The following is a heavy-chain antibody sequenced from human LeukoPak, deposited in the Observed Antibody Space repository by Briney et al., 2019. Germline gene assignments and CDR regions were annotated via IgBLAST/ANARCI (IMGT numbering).Heavy chain of an antibody. CDR2: IRYDGSNK. J-gene: IGHJ4*02. D-gene: IGHD2-15*01. CDR1: GFTFSTYG. CDR3: AKDARYCSGGSCYPTYFDY. Sequence: PGGSLRLSCAASGFTFSTYGMHWVRQAPGKGLEWVAFIRYDGSNKYYADSVKGRFTISRDNSKNTLYLQMNSLRAEDTAVYYCAKDARYCSGGSCYPTYFDYWGQGTLVTVSS. V-gene: IGHV3-30*02.